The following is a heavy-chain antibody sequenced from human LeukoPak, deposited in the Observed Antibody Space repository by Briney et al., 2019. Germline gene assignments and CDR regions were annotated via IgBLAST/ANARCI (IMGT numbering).Heavy chain of an antibody. V-gene: IGHV3-30*18. D-gene: IGHD3-22*01. Sequence: GGSLGLSCAASGFTFSSYGIHWVRQAPGKGLEWVAVISNDGSDKSYADSVKGRFTISRDNSKNTLYLQMNSLRAEDTAVYFCAKGTVIVGYYFDSWGQGTLVTVSS. CDR2: ISNDGSDK. CDR3: AKGTVIVGYYFDS. J-gene: IGHJ4*02. CDR1: GFTFSSYG.